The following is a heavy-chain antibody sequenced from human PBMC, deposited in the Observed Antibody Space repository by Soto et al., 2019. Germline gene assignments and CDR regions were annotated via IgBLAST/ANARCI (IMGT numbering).Heavy chain of an antibody. Sequence: EASVKVSCKASGYTFTSYDINWVRQATGQGLEWMGWMNPNSGSTGYAQKFQGRVTMTRNTSISTAYMELSSLRSEDTAVYYCASSAAGYSSSWYSYKYYYGMDVWGQGTTVTVSS. V-gene: IGHV1-8*01. D-gene: IGHD6-13*01. CDR2: MNPNSGST. CDR3: ASSAAGYSSSWYSYKYYYGMDV. CDR1: GYTFTSYD. J-gene: IGHJ6*02.